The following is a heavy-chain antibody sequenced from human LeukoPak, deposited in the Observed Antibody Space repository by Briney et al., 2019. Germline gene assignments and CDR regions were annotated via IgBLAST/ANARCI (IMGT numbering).Heavy chain of an antibody. D-gene: IGHD3-22*01. V-gene: IGHV3-53*01. CDR1: GFTVSSNY. J-gene: IGHJ4*02. Sequence: PGGSLRLSCAASGFTVSSNYMSWVRQAPGKGLEWVSVIYSGGSTYYADSVKGRFTISRDNSKNTLYLQMNSLRAEDTAVYYCARGGQSSHYDSIPTLDYWGQGTLVTVSS. CDR2: IYSGGST. CDR3: ARGGQSSHYDSIPTLDY.